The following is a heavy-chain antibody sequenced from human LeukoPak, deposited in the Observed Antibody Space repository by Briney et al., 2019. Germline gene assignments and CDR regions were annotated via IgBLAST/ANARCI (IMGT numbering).Heavy chain of an antibody. CDR1: GGSISSYY. J-gene: IGHJ2*01. D-gene: IGHD6-13*01. V-gene: IGHV4-59*12. Sequence: SETLSLTCTVSGGSISSYYWSWIRQPPGKGLEWIGYIYYSGSTNYNPSLKSRVTISVDTSKNQFSLKLSSVTAADTAVYYCARGVEISWYWIGWYFDLWGRGTLVTVSS. CDR3: ARGVEISWYWIGWYFDL. CDR2: IYYSGST.